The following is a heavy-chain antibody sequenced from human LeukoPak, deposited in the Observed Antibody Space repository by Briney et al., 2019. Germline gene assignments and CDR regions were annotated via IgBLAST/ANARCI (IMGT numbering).Heavy chain of an antibody. CDR1: RYSISSGFY. V-gene: IGHV4-38-2*02. CDR3: ASTLLPYSSSSVGWFDP. J-gene: IGHJ5*02. Sequence: PSETLSLTCTVSRYSISSGFYWGWIRQPPGKGLEWIGTIYYSGITYYNPALKSRVTISIDTSKNQFSLKLNSVTAADTAVYYCASTLLPYSSSSVGWFDPWGQGTLVTVSS. D-gene: IGHD6-6*01. CDR2: IYYSGIT.